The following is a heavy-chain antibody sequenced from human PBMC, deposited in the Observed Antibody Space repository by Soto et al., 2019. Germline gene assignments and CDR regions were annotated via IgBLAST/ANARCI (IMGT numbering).Heavy chain of an antibody. CDR1: GFTFKNYD. V-gene: IGHV3-20*04. Sequence: GGSLRLSCAASGFTFKNYDMTWVRQAPGKGLEWVSRINLDGSNTVYADSVKGRFTVSRDNAGNSLYLQMNSLRGEDTALYYCARASADYYASGNYYKILDSWGQGTLVTVSS. D-gene: IGHD3-10*01. CDR2: INLDGSNT. CDR3: ARASADYYASGNYYKILDS. J-gene: IGHJ4*02.